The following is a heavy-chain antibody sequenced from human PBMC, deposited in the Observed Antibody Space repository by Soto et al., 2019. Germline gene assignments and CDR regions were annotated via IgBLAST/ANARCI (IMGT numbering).Heavy chain of an antibody. CDR1: GYTFTGYY. CDR2: INPNNGGT. J-gene: IGHJ4*02. V-gene: IGHV1-2*02. CDR3: ARGPYTYAYGNFDD. Sequence: QVQLVQSGAEVKKPGASVKVSCKASGYTFTGYYMHWVRQAPGQGLEWMGWINPNNGGTKYAQKFQGRVTVTRDTSISTVYMELSRLRSDDTAVYYCARGPYTYAYGNFDDWGQGTLVTVSS. D-gene: IGHD5-18*01.